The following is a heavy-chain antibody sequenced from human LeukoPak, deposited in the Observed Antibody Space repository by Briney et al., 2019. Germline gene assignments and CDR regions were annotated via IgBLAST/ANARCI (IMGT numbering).Heavy chain of an antibody. CDR1: GYTFTKYY. CDR2: INPNSGGT. D-gene: IGHD2-8*01. J-gene: IGHJ6*03. Sequence: GASVKVSCKASGYTFTKYYMFWVRQAPGQGLEWMGRINPNSGGTNYAQKFQGRVTMTRDTSISTAYMELSRLRSDDTAVYYCARGYCTNGVCYQTNYYYYYMDVWGKGTTVTVSS. V-gene: IGHV1-2*06. CDR3: ARGYCTNGVCYQTNYYYYYMDV.